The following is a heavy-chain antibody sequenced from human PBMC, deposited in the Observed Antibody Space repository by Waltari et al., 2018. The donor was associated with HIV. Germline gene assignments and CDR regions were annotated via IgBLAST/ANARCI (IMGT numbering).Heavy chain of an antibody. Sequence: QVQLVESGGGVVQPGGSLRLSCVASGFNFSGYGMHWVRHGPGKGLEWVTFIRYDGSSESYLRSVKGRFTISRDNSKNIVYLQMNSLRPEDTAIYYCSKDLLTNIRGGAFDPWGQGTLVTVSS. CDR1: GFNFSGYG. CDR2: IRYDGSSE. J-gene: IGHJ5*02. CDR3: SKDLLTNIRGGAFDP. V-gene: IGHV3-30*02. D-gene: IGHD3-10*01.